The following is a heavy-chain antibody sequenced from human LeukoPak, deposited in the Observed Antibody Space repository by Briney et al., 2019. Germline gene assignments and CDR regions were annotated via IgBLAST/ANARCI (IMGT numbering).Heavy chain of an antibody. J-gene: IGHJ4*02. CDR2: IIPIFGTA. CDR3: ARATVGATPSYYFDY. D-gene: IGHD1-26*01. Sequence: ASVKVSCTASGGTFSNYAISWVRQAPGQGLEWMGGIIPIFGTANYAQKFQGRVTITADKSTSTAYMELSSLRSEDTAVYYCARATVGATPSYYFDYWGQGTLVTVSS. CDR1: GGTFSNYA. V-gene: IGHV1-69*06.